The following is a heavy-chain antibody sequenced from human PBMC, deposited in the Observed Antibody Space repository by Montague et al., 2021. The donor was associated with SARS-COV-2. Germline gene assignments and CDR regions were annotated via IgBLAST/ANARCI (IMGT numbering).Heavy chain of an antibody. CDR2: IYWDDDK. V-gene: IGHV2-5*02. CDR3: AHGRGLLLIDAFDV. J-gene: IGHJ3*01. D-gene: IGHD1-26*01. Sequence: PALVKPTQTLTLTCTFSGFSLSTSGVGVGWIRQPPGKALEWLALIYWDDDKRYSPSLKSRLTITKDTSKNQVVLTMTNMDPVDTATYYCAHGRGLLLIDAFDVWGQGTMVTVSS. CDR1: GFSLSTSGVG.